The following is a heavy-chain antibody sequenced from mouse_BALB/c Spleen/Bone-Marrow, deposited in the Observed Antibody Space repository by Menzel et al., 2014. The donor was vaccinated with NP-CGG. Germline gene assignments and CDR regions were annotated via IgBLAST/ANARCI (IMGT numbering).Heavy chain of an antibody. CDR1: GFNIKDTY. CDR3: ARWLLPYGLDY. J-gene: IGHJ4*01. Sequence: VQLQQSGAELVKPGASVKLSCTASGFNIKDTYMHWVKQRPEQGLEWIGRIDPANGNTKYDPKFQSKATITADTSSNTAYLQLSSLTSEDTAVYYCARWLLPYGLDYWGQGTSVPVPS. D-gene: IGHD2-3*01. CDR2: IDPANGNT. V-gene: IGHV14-3*02.